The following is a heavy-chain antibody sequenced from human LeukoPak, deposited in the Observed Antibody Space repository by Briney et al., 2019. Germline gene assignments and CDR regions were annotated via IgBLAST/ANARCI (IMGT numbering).Heavy chain of an antibody. V-gene: IGHV4-4*07. CDR2: IYTSGST. J-gene: IGHJ4*02. D-gene: IGHD5-18*01. Sequence: SETLSLTCTVSGGSISSYYWSWIRQPAGKGLEWIGRIYTSGSTNYNPSLKSRVTMSVDTSKNQFSLKLSSVTAADTAVYYCARVRRARGYSYGYYFDYWSQGTLVTVSS. CDR1: GGSISSYY. CDR3: ARVRRARGYSYGYYFDY.